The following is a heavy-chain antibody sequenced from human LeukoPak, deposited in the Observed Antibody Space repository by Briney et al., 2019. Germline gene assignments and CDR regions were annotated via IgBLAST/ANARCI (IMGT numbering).Heavy chain of an antibody. D-gene: IGHD4-23*01. CDR3: AKYDSGYSLDY. V-gene: IGHV3-7*03. CDR2: IKQGGSEK. Sequence: GGSLRLSCAASGFTFSSYWMSWVRQAPGKGLEWVANIKQGGSEKYYVDSVKGRFGISRDNAKNSLFLQMNSLRAEDTAIYFCAKYDSGYSLDYWGQGTLVIVSS. CDR1: GFTFSSYW. J-gene: IGHJ4*02.